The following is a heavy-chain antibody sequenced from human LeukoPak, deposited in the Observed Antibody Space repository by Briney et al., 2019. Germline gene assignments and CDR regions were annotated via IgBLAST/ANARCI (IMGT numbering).Heavy chain of an antibody. D-gene: IGHD4-17*01. CDR1: GFTFTGYW. V-gene: IGHV3-23*01. CDR3: AKESWADYAGSGFDY. CDR2: ISGSGGST. Sequence: GGSLRLSCAASGFTFTGYWMSWVRQAPGKGLEWVSAISGSGGSTYYADSVKGRFTISRDNSKNTLYLQMNSLRAEDTAVYYCAKESWADYAGSGFDYWGQGTLVTVSS. J-gene: IGHJ4*02.